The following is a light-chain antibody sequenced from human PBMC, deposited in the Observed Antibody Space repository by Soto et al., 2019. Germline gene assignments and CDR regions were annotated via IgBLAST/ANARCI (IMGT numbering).Light chain of an antibody. CDR1: QSISSW. CDR3: KHYNSYPLT. CDR2: KAS. V-gene: IGKV1-5*03. Sequence: DIQMTQSPSTLSASVGDRVTITCRASQSISSWLAWYQQKPGEAPDLLIYKASSLQSGVPSRFSGSGSGTEFTLTISSLQPDDFATYYCKHYNSYPLTFGGGTKVDIK. J-gene: IGKJ4*01.